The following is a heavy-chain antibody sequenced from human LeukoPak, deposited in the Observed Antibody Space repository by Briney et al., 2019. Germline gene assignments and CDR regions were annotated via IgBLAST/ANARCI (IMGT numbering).Heavy chain of an antibody. Sequence: GGSLRLSCVGSGFSFSSDWMHWVRQAPGKGLEWVAVISYDGSNKYYADSVKGRFTISRDNSKNTLYLQMNSLKAEDTAVYYCAKDHNYDSSGYYYGPFDYWGQGTLVTVSS. D-gene: IGHD3-22*01. CDR1: GFSFSSDW. CDR2: ISYDGSNK. J-gene: IGHJ4*02. V-gene: IGHV3-30*18. CDR3: AKDHNYDSSGYYYGPFDY.